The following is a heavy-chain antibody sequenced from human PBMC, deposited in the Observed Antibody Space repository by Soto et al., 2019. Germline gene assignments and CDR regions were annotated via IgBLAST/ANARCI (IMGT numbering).Heavy chain of an antibody. CDR1: GESFSGYH. J-gene: IGHJ5*02. Sequence: SETLSLTCAVFGESFSGYHWTWIRQSTGKGLEWIGEINLSGNTNYNPSLKSRVTISIDTPKEQFSLKLTSVTAADTAIYYCARVLVTYGGIMVPYNWFDTWGQGNLVTVSS. CDR3: ARVLVTYGGIMVPYNWFDT. V-gene: IGHV4-34*01. CDR2: INLSGNT. D-gene: IGHD3-16*01.